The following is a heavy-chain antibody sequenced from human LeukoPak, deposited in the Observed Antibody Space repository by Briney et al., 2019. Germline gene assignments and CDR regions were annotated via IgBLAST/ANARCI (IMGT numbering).Heavy chain of an antibody. D-gene: IGHD2-15*01. Sequence: SETLSLTCTVSGGSISSGGYYWSWGRQHPGKGREWIGYIYYSGSTYYNPSLKSRVTISVDTSKNQFSLKLSSVTAADTAVYYCAKIVVVAATKDYYGMDAGGQGPTVPVPS. CDR2: IYYSGST. V-gene: IGHV4-31*03. CDR1: GGSISSGGYY. J-gene: IGHJ6*02. CDR3: AKIVVVAATKDYYGMDA.